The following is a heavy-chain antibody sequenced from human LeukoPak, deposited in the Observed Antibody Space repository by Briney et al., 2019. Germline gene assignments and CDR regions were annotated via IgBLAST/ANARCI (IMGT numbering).Heavy chain of an antibody. CDR2: ISGGNGNT. Sequence: ASVKVSCKASGYTFTTYAMHWVRQAPGQRLEWMGWISGGNGNTKYSQKFQGRVTITRDTSASKAYMELSSLRSEDTAVYYCARPTAGYYDSSGFFDYWGQGTLVTVSS. CDR3: ARPTAGYYDSSGFFDY. D-gene: IGHD3-22*01. J-gene: IGHJ4*02. CDR1: GYTFTTYA. V-gene: IGHV1-3*01.